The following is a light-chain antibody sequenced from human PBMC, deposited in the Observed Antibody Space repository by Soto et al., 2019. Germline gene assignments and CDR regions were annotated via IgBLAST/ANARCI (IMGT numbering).Light chain of an antibody. J-gene: IGKJ3*01. CDR2: GAS. Sequence: DIQMTQSPSSLSASVGARVSITCQASQDIRNYLSWFQQKPGRAPKLLIYGASNLETGVPSRFRGSGYGTDFTFTISSPQREDIATYYCQQYHNLPPFTFGPGTKVDIK. CDR3: QQYHNLPPFT. V-gene: IGKV1-33*01. CDR1: QDIRNY.